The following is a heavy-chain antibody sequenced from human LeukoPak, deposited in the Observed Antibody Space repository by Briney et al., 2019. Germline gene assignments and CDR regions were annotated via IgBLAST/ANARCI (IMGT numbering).Heavy chain of an antibody. D-gene: IGHD4-17*01. V-gene: IGHV4-30-4*08. CDR1: GGSISSGDYY. J-gene: IGHJ4*02. Sequence: SETLSLTCTVSGGSISSGDYYWSWIRQPPGKGLEWIGYIYYSGSTYYNPSLKSRVTISVDTSKNQFSLKLSSVTAADTAVYYCARGADYGDYFLFDSWGQEPLVTVSS. CDR2: IYYSGST. CDR3: ARGADYGDYFLFDS.